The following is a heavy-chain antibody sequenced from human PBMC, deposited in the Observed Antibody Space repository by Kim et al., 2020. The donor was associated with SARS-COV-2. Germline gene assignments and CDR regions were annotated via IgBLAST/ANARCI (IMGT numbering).Heavy chain of an antibody. CDR1: GGTFSSYA. Sequence: SVKVSCKASGGTFSSYAISWVRQAPGQGLEWMGGIIPIFGTANYAQKFQGRVTITADESTSTAYMELSSLRSEDTAVYYCARGLRGYYYGSGAFDPWGQGTLVTVSS. CDR2: IIPIFGTA. J-gene: IGHJ5*02. D-gene: IGHD3-10*01. CDR3: ARGLRGYYYGSGAFDP. V-gene: IGHV1-69*13.